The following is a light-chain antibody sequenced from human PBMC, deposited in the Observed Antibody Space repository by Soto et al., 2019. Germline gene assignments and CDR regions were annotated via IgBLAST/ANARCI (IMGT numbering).Light chain of an antibody. Sequence: DIQMTQSPSSLSASVGDRVTITCRASQTISSYLNWYQQKPGKAPKLLIYAASSLQSGVPSRFSGSRSGTDFSLTIRSLQLEDFATYYGQQSYSTPQTFGQGTKVEIK. V-gene: IGKV1-39*01. CDR1: QTISSY. CDR3: QQSYSTPQT. CDR2: AAS. J-gene: IGKJ1*01.